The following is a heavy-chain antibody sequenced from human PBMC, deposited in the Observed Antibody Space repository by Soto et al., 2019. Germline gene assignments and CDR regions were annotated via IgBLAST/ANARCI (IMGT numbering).Heavy chain of an antibody. CDR1: GGTFSSYA. CDR2: IIPIFGTA. J-gene: IGHJ4*01. CDR3: ARGAVITMVRGVIISGFDY. V-gene: IGHV1-69*01. Sequence: QVQLVQSGAEVKKPGSSVKVSCKASGGTFSSYAISWVRQAPGQGLEWMGGIIPIFGTANYAQKFQGRVTITADESTSTAYMELSSLRSEDTAVYYCARGAVITMVRGVIISGFDYWGHVPLVTVSS. D-gene: IGHD3-10*01.